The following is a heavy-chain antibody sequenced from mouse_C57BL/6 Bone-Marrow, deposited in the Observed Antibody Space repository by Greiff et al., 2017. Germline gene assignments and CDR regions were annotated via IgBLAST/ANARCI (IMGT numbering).Heavy chain of an antibody. D-gene: IGHD2-4*01. CDR3: ARRGITTSYFDY. Sequence: VQLQQSGPELVKPGASVKISCKASGYAFSSSWMNWVKQRPGQGLEWIGRIYPGDGDTNYNGKFKGKATLTADKSSSTAYMQLSSLTSEDSAVYFCARRGITTSYFDYWGQGTTLTVSS. CDR1: GYAFSSSW. V-gene: IGHV1-82*01. J-gene: IGHJ2*01. CDR2: IYPGDGDT.